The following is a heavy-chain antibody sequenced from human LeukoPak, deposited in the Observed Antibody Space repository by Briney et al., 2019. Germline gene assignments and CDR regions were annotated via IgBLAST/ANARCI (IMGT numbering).Heavy chain of an antibody. CDR3: ARDVRAGDGARRDWYFNF. D-gene: IGHD6-19*01. CDR1: GFSFSNYW. J-gene: IGHJ2*01. V-gene: IGHV3-7*01. Sequence: GGSLRLSCAASGFSFSNYWMSWLRQAPGKGLEWVANMRPDGNEIFYENSVKGRFTISRDNAKNSLFLQMNSLRGEDTAMYYCARDVRAGDGARRDWYFNFWGPGTLVTVSS. CDR2: MRPDGNEI.